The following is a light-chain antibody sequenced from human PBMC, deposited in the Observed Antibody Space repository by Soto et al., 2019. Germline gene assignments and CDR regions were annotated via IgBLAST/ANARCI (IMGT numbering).Light chain of an antibody. CDR1: SSDVGGYNY. J-gene: IGLJ2*01. CDR3: SSYGGYNNVL. Sequence: QSALTQPPSASGSPGQSVTITCTGTSSDVGGYNYVSWYQQQHPGKAPKLMIYEVSKRPSGVPDRFSGSKSGNTASLAVSGLQAEDEADYYCSSYGGYNNVLFGGGTQLTVL. V-gene: IGLV2-8*01. CDR2: EVS.